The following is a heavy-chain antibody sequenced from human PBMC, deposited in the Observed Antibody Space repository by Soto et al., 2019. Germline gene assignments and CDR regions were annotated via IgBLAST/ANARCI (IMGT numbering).Heavy chain of an antibody. V-gene: IGHV3-23*04. CDR1: GFTFNNFA. Sequence: EVQLVESGGGLVQPGGSLRLSCAASGFTFNNFALTWVRQAPGKGLEWVSTISGAGANTYYADSVKGRFTISRDNSKNTLYLQMFSLRAEDTAVYFCAKDRDVVVVIAAAATGAFDVWGQGRMVSVSS. CDR2: ISGAGANT. D-gene: IGHD2-15*01. CDR3: AKDRDVVVVIAAAATGAFDV. J-gene: IGHJ3*01.